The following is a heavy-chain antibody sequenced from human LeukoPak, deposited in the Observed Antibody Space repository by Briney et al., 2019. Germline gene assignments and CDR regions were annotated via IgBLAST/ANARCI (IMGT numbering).Heavy chain of an antibody. J-gene: IGHJ2*01. CDR2: ISSSSSYI. D-gene: IGHD6-13*01. CDR3: AKDSEIAAAGSYWYFDL. CDR1: GFTFSSYS. V-gene: IGHV3-21*01. Sequence: GGSLRLSCAASGFTFSSYSMNWVRQAPGKGLEWVSSISSSSSYIYYADSVKGRFTISRDNSKNTLYLQMNSLRAEDTAVYYCAKDSEIAAAGSYWYFDLWGRGTLVTVSS.